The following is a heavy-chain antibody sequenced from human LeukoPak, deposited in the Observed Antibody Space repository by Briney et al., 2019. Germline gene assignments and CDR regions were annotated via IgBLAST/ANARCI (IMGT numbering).Heavy chain of an antibody. CDR1: GGSISSGSYY. Sequence: SQTLSLTCTVSGGSISSGSYYWSWIRQPAGKGLEWIGSIYYSGSTYYNPSLKSRVTISVDTSKNQSSLKLSSVTAADTAVYYCARSPPLRYFDLYYFDYWGQGTLVTVSS. J-gene: IGHJ4*02. CDR3: ARSPPLRYFDLYYFDY. D-gene: IGHD3-9*01. V-gene: IGHV4-61*02. CDR2: IYYSGST.